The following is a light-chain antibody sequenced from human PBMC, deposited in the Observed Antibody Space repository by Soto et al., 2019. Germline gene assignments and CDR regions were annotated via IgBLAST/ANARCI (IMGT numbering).Light chain of an antibody. CDR3: QNFGDSPFT. V-gene: IGKV3-20*01. J-gene: IGKJ3*01. CDR2: GAS. Sequence: EVVLMQSPDTLSLSPGERATLSCRASESISSHYIAWYQHKPGQAPRLLIFGASTRATGIPDRFSGSWSGTDFTLTISRLEPEDFAMYYCQNFGDSPFTFGPGTKVVS. CDR1: ESISSHY.